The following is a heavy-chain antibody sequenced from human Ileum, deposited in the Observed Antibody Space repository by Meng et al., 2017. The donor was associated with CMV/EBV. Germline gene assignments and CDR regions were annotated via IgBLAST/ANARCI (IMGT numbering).Heavy chain of an antibody. CDR1: GFTFSNYW. CDR2: IKQGGSGK. J-gene: IGHJ4*02. Sequence: GGSLRLSCAASGFTFSNYWMNWVRQSPGKGLEWVANIKQGGSGKYYVDSVKGRFTISRDNAKNSLYLQMNSLRVEDTAVYYCARGTTGAPGTDYWGQGTLVTVSS. CDR3: ARGTTGAPGTDY. V-gene: IGHV3-7*01. D-gene: IGHD6-13*01.